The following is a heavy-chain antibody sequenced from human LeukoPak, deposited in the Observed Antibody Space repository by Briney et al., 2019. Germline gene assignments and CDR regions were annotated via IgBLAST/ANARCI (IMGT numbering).Heavy chain of an antibody. Sequence: GASVKVSCKASGGTFSSYAISWVRQAPGQGLEWMGIINPSGGSTSYAQKFQGRVTMTRDTSTSTVYMELSSLRSEDTAVYYCARAYDFWSGYYSTFFDYWGQGTLVTVSS. CDR3: ARAYDFWSGYYSTFFDY. CDR2: INPSGGST. V-gene: IGHV1-46*01. CDR1: GGTFSSYA. J-gene: IGHJ4*02. D-gene: IGHD3-3*01.